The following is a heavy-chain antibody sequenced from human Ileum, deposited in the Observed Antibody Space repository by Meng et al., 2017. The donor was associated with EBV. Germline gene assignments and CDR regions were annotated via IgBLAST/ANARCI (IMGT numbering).Heavy chain of an antibody. V-gene: IGHV1-3*04. Sequence: HVQLVASVSQVKKPGSSVHIACKTSGYAFTKYILDWVRQAPEQLLEWMGWITTGIGYTTYSQNFQARVTITGDTSATTGYMGLSSLRSEDTAVYYCVRGPPVGVPGPGDYWGQGTLVTVSS. D-gene: IGHD2-21*01. J-gene: IGHJ4*02. CDR3: VRGPPVGVPGPGDY. CDR1: GYAFTKYI. CDR2: ITTGIGYT.